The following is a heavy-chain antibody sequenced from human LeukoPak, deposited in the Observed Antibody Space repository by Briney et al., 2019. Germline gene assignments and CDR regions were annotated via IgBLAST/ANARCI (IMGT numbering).Heavy chain of an antibody. D-gene: IGHD3-22*01. CDR1: GYSFTSYW. J-gene: IGHJ4*02. CDR2: IYPSDSDT. CDR3: ARRPGHGDYYDSSGYPLFDY. V-gene: IGHV5-51*01. Sequence: GESLKISCKGSGYSFTSYWIAWVRQMPGKGLEWMGIIYPSDSDTRYSPSFQGQVTISADKSISTAYLQWSSLKAWDTAMYYCARRPGHGDYYDSSGYPLFDYWGQGTLVTVSS.